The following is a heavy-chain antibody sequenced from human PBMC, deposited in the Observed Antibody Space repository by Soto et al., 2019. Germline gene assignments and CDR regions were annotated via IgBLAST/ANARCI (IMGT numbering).Heavy chain of an antibody. CDR1: AHSVSSNRAA. D-gene: IGHD2-2*01. J-gene: IGHJ5*02. V-gene: IGHV6-1*01. CDR2: TYYSSNWYN. CDR3: EREVGRVGYCSNTACYTGENCFDH. Sequence: RSQTLSLTCAISAHSVSSNRAAWNWIRQSPSRGLEWLGRTYYSSNWYNDYAVSVKSRITINPDTSKNQFSLQLNSVTPEDTAVYSCEREVGRVGYCSNTACYTGENCFDHWGQGTLVTVSS.